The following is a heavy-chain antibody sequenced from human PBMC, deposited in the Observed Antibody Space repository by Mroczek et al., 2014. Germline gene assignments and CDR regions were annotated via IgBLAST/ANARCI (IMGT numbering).Heavy chain of an antibody. J-gene: IGHJ2*01. D-gene: IGHD5-24*01. CDR2: IYYSGST. V-gene: IGHV4-39*01. CDR1: GGSISSSSYY. CDR3: ARPVLQLSVDWYFDL. Sequence: QVQLQESGPGLVKPSETLSLTCTVSGGSISSSSYYWGWIRQPPGKGLEWIGSIYYSGSTYYNPSLKSRVTISVDTSKNQFSLKLSSVTAADTAVYYCARPVLQLSVDWYFDLWGRGTLVTVSS.